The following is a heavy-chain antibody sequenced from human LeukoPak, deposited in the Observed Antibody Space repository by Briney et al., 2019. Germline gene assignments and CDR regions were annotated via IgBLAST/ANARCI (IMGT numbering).Heavy chain of an antibody. CDR2: ISWNGISI. D-gene: IGHD6-25*01. J-gene: IGHJ5*02. CDR3: AKSAGFTWFDP. V-gene: IGHV3-9*01. CDR1: GFTFDDYA. Sequence: PGRSLRLSCAASGFTFDDYAMHWVRQAPGKGLEWVSGISWNGISIGYADSVKGRFTISRDNAKNSLYLQMNSLRAEDTALYYCAKSAGFTWFDPWGLGTLVTVSS.